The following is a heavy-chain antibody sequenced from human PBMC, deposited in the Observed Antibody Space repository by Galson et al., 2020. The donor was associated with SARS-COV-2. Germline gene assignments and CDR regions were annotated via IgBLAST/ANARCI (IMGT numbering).Heavy chain of an antibody. J-gene: IGHJ4*02. Sequence: SETLSLTCSVSTGSISSDYWSWLRQTPGKGLEWIGFFHYDGSTNYNPSLRSRVTISIDPSKNQFSLKLSSVTAADSAVYYCARYTTSSVAFDFWGQGTLVTVAS. V-gene: IGHV4-59*08. CDR3: ARYTTSSVAFDF. CDR1: TGSISSDY. D-gene: IGHD6-6*01. CDR2: FHYDGST.